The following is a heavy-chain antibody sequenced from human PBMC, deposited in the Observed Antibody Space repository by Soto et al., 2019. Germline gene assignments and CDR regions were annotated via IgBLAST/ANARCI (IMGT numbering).Heavy chain of an antibody. CDR1: GFTFSSYW. CDR2: IKQDGSEK. J-gene: IGHJ3*02. D-gene: IGHD2-2*01. CDR3: ERGPDSYCSSTRCRSDAFDI. V-gene: IGHV3-7*01. Sequence: GGSLRLSCAASGFTFSSYWMSWVRQAPGKGLEWVANIKQDGSEKYYVESVKGRFTISRDNAKNSLYLQLNSLRAEDTAVYYCERGPDSYCSSTRCRSDAFDIWGQGTMVTVSS.